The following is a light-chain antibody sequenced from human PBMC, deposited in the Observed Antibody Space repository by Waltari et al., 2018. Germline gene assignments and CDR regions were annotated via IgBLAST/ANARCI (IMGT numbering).Light chain of an antibody. CDR2: WTS. V-gene: IGKV4-1*01. CDR1: QTVLYNSNNKNY. Sequence: DIVMTQSPDSLAVSLGERATINCKSSQTVLYNSNNKNYLAWYQQKPGQPPKLLIYWTSTRESGVPDRFSGSGSGTDFTLTISSLQAEDVAVYYCQQYYSTPPIIFGQGTRLEIK. J-gene: IGKJ5*01. CDR3: QQYYSTPPII.